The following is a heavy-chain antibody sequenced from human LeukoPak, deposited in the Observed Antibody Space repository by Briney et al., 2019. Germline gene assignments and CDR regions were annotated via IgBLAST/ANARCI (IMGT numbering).Heavy chain of an antibody. V-gene: IGHV1-24*01. CDR1: GYTLTELS. D-gene: IGHD3-3*01. Sequence: ASVKVSCKVSGYTLTELSMHWVRQAPGKGLEWMGGFDPEDGETIYAQKFQGRVTMTEDTSTDTAYMELSSLRSEDTAVYYCATRRRITIFGVVTPYYYYYMDVWGKGTTVTVS. CDR3: ATRRRITIFGVVTPYYYYYMDV. CDR2: FDPEDGET. J-gene: IGHJ6*03.